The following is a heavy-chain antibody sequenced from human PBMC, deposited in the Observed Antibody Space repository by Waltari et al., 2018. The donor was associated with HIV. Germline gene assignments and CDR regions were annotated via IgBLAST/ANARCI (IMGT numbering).Heavy chain of an antibody. CDR3: ARDWGRY. V-gene: IGHV3-7*01. CDR2: IKQDGSEE. D-gene: IGHD3-16*01. J-gene: IGHJ4*02. Sequence: EVQLVESGGGLVQPGGSLRLSCAASGFTLSSYWMSWVRQAPGKGLEWVANIKQDGSEEFYVDSVKGRFTISRDNAKNSLFLQMNSLRGEDTAVYYCARDWGRYWGQGTLVTVSS. CDR1: GFTLSSYW.